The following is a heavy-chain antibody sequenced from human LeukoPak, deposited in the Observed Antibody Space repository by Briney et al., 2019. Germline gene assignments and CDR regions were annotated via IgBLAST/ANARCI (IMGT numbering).Heavy chain of an antibody. Sequence: GGPLRLSCAASGFTFSSYGMHWVRQAPGKGLERVAVIWYDGSNKYYADSVKGRFTISRDNSKNTLYLQMNSLRAEDTAVYYCAREDYGDYAVDYWGQGTLVTVSS. CDR2: IWYDGSNK. D-gene: IGHD4-17*01. CDR3: AREDYGDYAVDY. V-gene: IGHV3-33*01. CDR1: GFTFSSYG. J-gene: IGHJ4*02.